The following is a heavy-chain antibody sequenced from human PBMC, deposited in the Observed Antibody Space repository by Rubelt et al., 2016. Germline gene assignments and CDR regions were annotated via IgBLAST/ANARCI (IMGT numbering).Heavy chain of an antibody. CDR3: ARDRIRIAARQGWYFDL. Sequence: QVQLVQSGAEVKKPGASVKVSCKASGYTFTSYGISWVRQAPGQGLECMGWISAYNGNTNYAQKRQGRVTMTTDTSTGTAYRELRSRRSDDTAVYYCARDRIRIAARQGWYFDLWGRGTLVTVSS. V-gene: IGHV1-18*01. CDR1: GYTFTSYG. J-gene: IGHJ2*01. D-gene: IGHD6-6*01. CDR2: ISAYNGNT.